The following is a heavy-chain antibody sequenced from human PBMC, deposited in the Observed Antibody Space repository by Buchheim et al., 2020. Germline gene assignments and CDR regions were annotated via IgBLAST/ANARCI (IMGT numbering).Heavy chain of an antibody. Sequence: QVQLVESGGMVVQPGRSLRLSCTGSGFTFSRYALNWVRQAPGKGLEWVGGIADDSSSMTYADSVRGRFTISRDNTRNTLYLQFNSLRHEDTATYYCVYQLLALDTWGQG. D-gene: IGHD5-24*01. CDR2: IADDSSSM. J-gene: IGHJ5*02. CDR3: VYQLLALDT. CDR1: GFTFSRYA. V-gene: IGHV3-30-3*01.